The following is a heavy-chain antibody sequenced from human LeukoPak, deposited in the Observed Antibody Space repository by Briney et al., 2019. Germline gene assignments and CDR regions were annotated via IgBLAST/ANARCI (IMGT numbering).Heavy chain of an antibody. D-gene: IGHD3-9*01. CDR3: ARKGTDYDILTGYYANWFDP. CDR1: GGSFSGYY. V-gene: IGHV4-34*01. Sequence: KPSETLSLTCAVYGGSFSGYYWSWIRQPPGKGLEWIGEINHSGSTNYNPSLKSRVTISVDTSKNQFSLKLSSVTAADTAVYYCARKGTDYDILTGYYANWFDPWGQGTLVTVPS. CDR2: INHSGST. J-gene: IGHJ5*02.